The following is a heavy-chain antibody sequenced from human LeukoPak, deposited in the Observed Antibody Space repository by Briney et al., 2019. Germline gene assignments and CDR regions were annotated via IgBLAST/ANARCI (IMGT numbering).Heavy chain of an antibody. CDR1: GFTFSSYG. J-gene: IGHJ4*02. CDR2: ISYDGSNK. D-gene: IGHD3-22*01. V-gene: IGHV3-30*18. CDR3: AKDYLPAFYYDSSGYSSTASDY. Sequence: GGSLRLSCAASGFTFSSYGMHWVRQAPGKGLEWVAVISYDGSNKYYADSVKGRFTISRDNSKNTLYLQMNSLRAEDTAVYYCAKDYLPAFYYDSSGYSSTASDYWGQGTLVTVSS.